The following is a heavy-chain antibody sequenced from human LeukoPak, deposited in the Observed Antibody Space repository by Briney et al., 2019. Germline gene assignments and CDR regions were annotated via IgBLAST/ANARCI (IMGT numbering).Heavy chain of an antibody. D-gene: IGHD3-16*02. J-gene: IGHJ4*02. Sequence: GGSLRLSCAASGFTFSNYAMHWVRQAPGKGLKWVAVISYDGSNKYYIDSVKGRATISRDNSKNTLYLQMNSLRAEDTAVFYCARETIVSSSLDYWGQGTLVTVSS. CDR2: ISYDGSNK. CDR3: ARETIVSSSLDY. CDR1: GFTFSNYA. V-gene: IGHV3-30-3*01.